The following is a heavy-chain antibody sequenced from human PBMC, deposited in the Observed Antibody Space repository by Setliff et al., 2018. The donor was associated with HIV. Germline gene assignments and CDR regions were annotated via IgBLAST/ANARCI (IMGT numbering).Heavy chain of an antibody. Sequence: ASVTVSCKASGYTFSIYDINWVRQATGQGLQWMGWMSPKSGNTGYARKFQGRVSMTRNTSISTAYMELSSLISEDTAVYYCARGRDGYKPEPFDSWGQGTLVTVSS. J-gene: IGHJ4*02. V-gene: IGHV1-8*02. CDR2: MSPKSGNT. CDR3: ARGRDGYKPEPFDS. CDR1: GYTFSIYD. D-gene: IGHD5-12*01.